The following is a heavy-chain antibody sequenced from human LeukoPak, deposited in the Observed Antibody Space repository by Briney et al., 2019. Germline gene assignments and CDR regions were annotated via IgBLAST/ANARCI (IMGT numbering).Heavy chain of an antibody. J-gene: IGHJ2*01. V-gene: IGHV1-18*01. Sequence: ASVKVSCKASGYTFTSYGISWVRQAPGQGLEWMGWISAYNGNTNYAPNLQGRVTMTADTSSTTTSMELRSLTSDDTAVYYCARYYDILTGYFRDWYFDIWGRGTLVTVSS. D-gene: IGHD3-9*01. CDR2: ISAYNGNT. CDR1: GYTFTSYG. CDR3: ARYYDILTGYFRDWYFDI.